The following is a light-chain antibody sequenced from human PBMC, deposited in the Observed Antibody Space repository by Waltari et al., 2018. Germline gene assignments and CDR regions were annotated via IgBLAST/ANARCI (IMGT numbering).Light chain of an antibody. J-gene: IGKJ1*01. CDR1: ESIGSQ. Sequence: EVLMTQSPSTLSVSPGERATLSCRASESIGSQLAWYQHKPGQAPRLLIFHASNRASHTPARFSGSGSGTEFTLTISSLQSEDFAVYYCQHYYNWPLTGAFGQGTKVEIX. CDR2: HAS. CDR3: QHYYNWPLTGA. V-gene: IGKV3D-15*01.